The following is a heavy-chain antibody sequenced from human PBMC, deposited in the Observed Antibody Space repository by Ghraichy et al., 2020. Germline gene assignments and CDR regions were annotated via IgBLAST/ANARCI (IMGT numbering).Heavy chain of an antibody. Sequence: GGSLRLSCAASGFTFSSYAMSWVRQAPGKGLEWVSVISGSGDSTKYADSVKGRFTISRDNSKNTLYLQMSSLRAEDMAIYYCAKTVIASSGSYYPFDYWGQGTLVTFS. V-gene: IGHV3-23*01. CDR2: ISGSGDST. J-gene: IGHJ4*02. CDR1: GFTFSSYA. CDR3: AKTVIASSGSYYPFDY. D-gene: IGHD1-26*01.